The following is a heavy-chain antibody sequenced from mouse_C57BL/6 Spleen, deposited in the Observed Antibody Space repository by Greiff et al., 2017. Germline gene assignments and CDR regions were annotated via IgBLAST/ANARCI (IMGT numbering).Heavy chain of an antibody. CDR1: GFSFNTYA. CDR2: IRSKSNNYAT. V-gene: IGHV10-1*01. CDR3: VRHRSNNYAMDY. J-gene: IGHJ4*01. D-gene: IGHD2-5*01. Sequence: DVHLVESGGGLVQPKGSLKLSCAASGFSFNTYAMNWVRQAPGKGLEWVARIRSKSNNYATYYADSVKDRFTISRDDSESMLYLQMNNLKTEDTAMYYCVRHRSNNYAMDYWGQGTSVTVSS.